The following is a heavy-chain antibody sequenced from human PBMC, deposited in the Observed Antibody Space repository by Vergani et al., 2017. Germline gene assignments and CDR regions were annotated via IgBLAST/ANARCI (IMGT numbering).Heavy chain of an antibody. D-gene: IGHD1-1*01. CDR1: VFSFTTYA. CDR3: AKGGWNYWFDS. Sequence: EVQLLESGGDLVQPGGSLRLSCAASVFSFTTYAMSCVRQAPWKGLEWVSTINTNGYYTRYGDSVKGRFTISRDNSKSTLYLQMNSLRAEDTAIYYCAKGGWNYWFDSWGQGTLVIVS. V-gene: IGHV3-23*01. CDR2: INTNGYYT. J-gene: IGHJ5*01.